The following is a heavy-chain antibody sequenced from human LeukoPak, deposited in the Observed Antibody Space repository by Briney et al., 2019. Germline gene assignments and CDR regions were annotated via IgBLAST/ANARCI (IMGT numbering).Heavy chain of an antibody. CDR2: ISYDGSNK. CDR3: ARDRTAAGPYYGMDV. D-gene: IGHD6-13*01. V-gene: IGHV3-30*04. CDR1: GFTFSSYA. J-gene: IGHJ6*02. Sequence: PGGSLRLSCAASGFTFSSYAMHWVRQAPGKGLEWVAVISYDGSNKYYADSVKGRFTISRDNSKNTLYLQMNSLRAEDTAVYYCARDRTAAGPYYGMDVWGQGTTVTVSS.